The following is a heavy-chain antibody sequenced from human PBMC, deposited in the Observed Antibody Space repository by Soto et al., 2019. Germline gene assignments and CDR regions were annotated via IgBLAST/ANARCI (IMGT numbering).Heavy chain of an antibody. D-gene: IGHD6-6*01. J-gene: IGHJ4*02. CDR2: IIPIFGTA. Sequence: QVQLVQSGAEVKKPGSSVKVSCKASGGTFSSYAISWVRQAPGQGLEWMGGIIPIFGTANYAQKFQVRVTITADESTSTPYMELSSLRSEDTAVYYCARDNPAAHSSSFPQVPCLDYWGQGTLVTVCS. CDR3: ARDNPAAHSSSFPQVPCLDY. V-gene: IGHV1-69*01. CDR1: GGTFSSYA.